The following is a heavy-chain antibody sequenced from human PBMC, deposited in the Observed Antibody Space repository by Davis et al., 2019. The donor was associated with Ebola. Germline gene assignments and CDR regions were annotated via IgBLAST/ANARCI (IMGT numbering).Heavy chain of an antibody. CDR1: GGTFSSYA. J-gene: IGHJ6*02. D-gene: IGHD3-3*01. CDR3: ARAATYYDFWSGSNGMDV. V-gene: IGHV1-69*05. Sequence: AASVKVSCKASGGTFSSYAISWVRPAPGQGLEWMGGIIPIFGTANYAQKLQGRVTMTTDTSTSTAYMELRSLRSEDTAVYYCARAATYYDFWSGSNGMDVWGQGTTVTVSS. CDR2: IIPIFGTA.